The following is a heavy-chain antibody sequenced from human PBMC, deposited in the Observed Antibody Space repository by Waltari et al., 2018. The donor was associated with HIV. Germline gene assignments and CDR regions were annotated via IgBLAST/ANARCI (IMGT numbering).Heavy chain of an antibody. J-gene: IGHJ4*02. CDR3: AKAPDYGGKTAVGY. V-gene: IGHV3-30*02. D-gene: IGHD4-17*01. CDR1: GFTLSRYG. CDR2: IRYDGSNK. Sequence: QVQLVESGGGVVQPGGSLRLSCAASGFTLSRYGMHWVRQAPGKGLEWVAFIRYDGSNKYYADSVKGRFTISRDNSKNTLYLQMNSLRAEDTAVYYCAKAPDYGGKTAVGYWGQGTLVTVSS.